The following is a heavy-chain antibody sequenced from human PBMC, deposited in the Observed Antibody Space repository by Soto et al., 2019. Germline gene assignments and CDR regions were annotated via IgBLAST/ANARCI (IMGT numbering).Heavy chain of an antibody. V-gene: IGHV4-34*01. Sequence: QVQLQQWGAGLLKPSETLSLTCAVYGGSFSTYYWSWIRQPPGQGLEWLGEINHRGSTNYYPSLKLRLTVSVDTSKNQFSLNLISVTAADRAVYYCARGLNWNYGAFDYWGQGTLVTVSS. D-gene: IGHD1-7*01. CDR1: GGSFSTYY. CDR2: INHRGST. J-gene: IGHJ4*02. CDR3: ARGLNWNYGAFDY.